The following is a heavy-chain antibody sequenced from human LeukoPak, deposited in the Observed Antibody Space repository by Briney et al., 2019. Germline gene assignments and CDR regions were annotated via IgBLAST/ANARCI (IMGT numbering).Heavy chain of an antibody. J-gene: IGHJ4*02. CDR1: GYTFTGYY. D-gene: IGHD3-10*01. Sequence: ASVKVSCKDSGYTFTGYYMHCVRQAPGQGLEWMGWISPNSGGTSYAQKFQGRVTMTRDTSISTAYMELSRLRSDDTAVYYCARGGDSFGSGSLHLGFYYFDYWGQGTLVTVS. V-gene: IGHV1-2*02. CDR3: ARGGDSFGSGSLHLGFYYFDY. CDR2: ISPNSGGT.